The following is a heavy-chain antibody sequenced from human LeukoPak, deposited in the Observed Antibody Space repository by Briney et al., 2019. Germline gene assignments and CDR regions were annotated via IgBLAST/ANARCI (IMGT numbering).Heavy chain of an antibody. J-gene: IGHJ1*01. V-gene: IGHV3-21*01. D-gene: IGHD3-22*01. CDR2: ISSSSSYI. CDR3: ATYSSLNRREFQY. CDR1: GFTFSSYT. Sequence: GGSLRLSCAASGFTFSSYTMNWVRQAPGKGLEWVSCISSSSSYIYYADSVKGRLTISRDNAKNSLYLQMNSLRAEDTAVYYCATYSSLNRREFQYWGQGTLLTVSS.